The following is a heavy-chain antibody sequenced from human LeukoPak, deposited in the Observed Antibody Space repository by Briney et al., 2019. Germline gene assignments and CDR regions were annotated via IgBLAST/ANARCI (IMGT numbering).Heavy chain of an antibody. CDR2: IWYDGSNK. CDR3: ARAVGVQLWLNYFDY. V-gene: IGHV3-30*19. Sequence: GRSLRLSCAASGFTFSSYGMHWVRQAPGKGLEWVAVIWYDGSNKYYADSVKGRFTISRDNSKNTLYLQMNSLRAEDTAVYYCARAVGVQLWLNYFDYWGQGTLVTVSS. J-gene: IGHJ4*02. CDR1: GFTFSSYG. D-gene: IGHD5-18*01.